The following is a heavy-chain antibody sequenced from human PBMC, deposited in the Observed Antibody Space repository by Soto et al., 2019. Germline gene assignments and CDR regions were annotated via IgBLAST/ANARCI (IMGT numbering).Heavy chain of an antibody. CDR2: IFHDGTA. V-gene: IGHV4-4*01. J-gene: IGHJ4*02. CDR3: ARLVYDTRLNYMYFDF. Sequence: ETLSLTCAVSGVSISSGNWGTWVRQSPQRGLEYIGEIFHDGTANYYPSFERRVAISVDTSKNQFSLKLTSVTAADTAIYFCARLVYDTRLNYMYFDFWGQGALVTVSS. CDR1: GVSISSGNW. D-gene: IGHD2-8*01.